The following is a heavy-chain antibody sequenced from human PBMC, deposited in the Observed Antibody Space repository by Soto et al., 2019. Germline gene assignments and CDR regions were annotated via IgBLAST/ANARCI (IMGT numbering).Heavy chain of an antibody. Sequence: GRSLRLSCAASGFTFSSYSMNWVRQAPGKGLEWVSAISSSSSYIYYADSVKGRFTISRDNAKNSLYLQMNTLRAGDTAVYYCARFRQLVALDYWGQGTLVTVSS. CDR3: ARFRQLVALDY. CDR1: GFTFSSYS. V-gene: IGHV3-21*01. D-gene: IGHD6-6*01. J-gene: IGHJ4*02. CDR2: ISSSSSYI.